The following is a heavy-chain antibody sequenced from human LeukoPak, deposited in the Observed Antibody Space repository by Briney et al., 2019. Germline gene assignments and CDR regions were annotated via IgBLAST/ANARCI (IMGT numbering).Heavy chain of an antibody. D-gene: IGHD2-2*01. J-gene: IGHJ6*03. V-gene: IGHV4-61*09. CDR2: IYTTGST. CDR3: ARGGYCSSTSCYIYYMDV. Sequence: SETLSLTCSVSGVFISDGDYYWAWIRQPAGKGLEWIGHIYTTGSTNYNPSLKSRVTMSVDTSKNQCTLKLTSVTAADTAVYYCARGGYCSSTSCYIYYMDVWGKGTTVTVSS. CDR1: GVFISDGDYY.